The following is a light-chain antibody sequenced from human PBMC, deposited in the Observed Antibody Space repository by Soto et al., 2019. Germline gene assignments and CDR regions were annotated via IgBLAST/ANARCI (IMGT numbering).Light chain of an antibody. Sequence: EIVLTQSPGTLSLSPGERATLSCRASQSVSSSYLAWYQQKPGQAPRLLIYGASCRATGIPDRFSGSGSGTDFTLTISRLEPEDFAVYYCQQYGSSLFTFDPGNKVYIK. J-gene: IGKJ3*01. V-gene: IGKV3-20*01. CDR1: QSVSSSY. CDR2: GAS. CDR3: QQYGSSLFT.